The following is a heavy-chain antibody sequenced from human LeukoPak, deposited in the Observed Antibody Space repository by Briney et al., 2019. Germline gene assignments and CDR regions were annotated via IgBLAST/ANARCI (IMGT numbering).Heavy chain of an antibody. CDR2: ISGSGGST. D-gene: IGHD2-21*02. Sequence: GGSLRLSCAASGFTFISHDMSWVRQAPGKGLEWVSGISGSGGSTYYADSVKGRFTISRDNSKNTLYLQMSSLRAEDTAVYYCARSRPVVTAIDRERLAYWGQGSLVTVSS. CDR1: GFTFISHD. CDR3: ARSRPVVTAIDRERLAY. V-gene: IGHV3-23*01. J-gene: IGHJ4*02.